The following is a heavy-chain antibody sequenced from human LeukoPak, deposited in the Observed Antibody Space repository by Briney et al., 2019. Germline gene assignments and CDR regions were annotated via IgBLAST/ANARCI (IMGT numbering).Heavy chain of an antibody. V-gene: IGHV1-46*01. Sequence: ASVKVSCKASGYTFTSYYMHWVRQAPGQGLEWMGIINPSGASTSYAQKFQGRVTMTRDTSTSTVYMELSSLRSEDTAVYYCARSPPVGDFWSGYYWFDYRGQGTLVTVSS. D-gene: IGHD3-3*01. CDR1: GYTFTSYY. J-gene: IGHJ4*02. CDR2: INPSGAST. CDR3: ARSPPVGDFWSGYYWFDY.